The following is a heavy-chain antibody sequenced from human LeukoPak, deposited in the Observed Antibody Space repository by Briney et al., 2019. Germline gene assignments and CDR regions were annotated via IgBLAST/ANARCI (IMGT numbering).Heavy chain of an antibody. CDR1: GYTFTDYA. J-gene: IGHJ4*02. Sequence: ASVTVSFKSSGYTFTDYALHWVRQAPGQSLEGMGWITTGRGETRYSQEFQRRITFTRDTSASTVYMDLSDLRSEDTAVYYCARDHGYCSGGSCYEFDFWGQGTLVTVSS. CDR2: ITTGRGET. CDR3: ARDHGYCSGGSCYEFDF. D-gene: IGHD2-15*01. V-gene: IGHV1-3*03.